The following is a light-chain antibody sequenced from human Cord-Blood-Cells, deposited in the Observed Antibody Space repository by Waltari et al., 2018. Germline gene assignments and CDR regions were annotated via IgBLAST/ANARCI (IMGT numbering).Light chain of an antibody. CDR1: QSVSSSY. CDR3: QQYGSSQYT. J-gene: IGKJ2*01. Sequence: EIVLTQSPGTLSLSPGERATLSCRASQSVSSSYLAWYQQKPGQAPRLLIYGASSRATGIPDRFSVSVSGTDFTLTISRLEPEDFAVYYCQQYGSSQYTFGQGTKLEIK. CDR2: GAS. V-gene: IGKV3-20*01.